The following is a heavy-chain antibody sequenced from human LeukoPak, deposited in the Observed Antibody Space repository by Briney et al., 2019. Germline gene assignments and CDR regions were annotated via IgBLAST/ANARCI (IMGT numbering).Heavy chain of an antibody. CDR2: IYYSGST. Sequence: KASETLSLTCTVSGGSISSGDYYWSWIRQPPGKGLEWIGYIYYSGSTYYNPSLKSRVTISVDTSKNQFSLKLSSVTAADTAVYYCARQLSPWSLYGDFTNPTHAFDIWGQGTMVTVSS. V-gene: IGHV4-30-4*01. J-gene: IGHJ3*02. CDR3: ARQLSPWSLYGDFTNPTHAFDI. CDR1: GGSISSGDYY. D-gene: IGHD4-17*01.